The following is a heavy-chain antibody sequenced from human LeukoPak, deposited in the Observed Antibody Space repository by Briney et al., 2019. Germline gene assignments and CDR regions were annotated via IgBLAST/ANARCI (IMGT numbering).Heavy chain of an antibody. Sequence: PGRSLTLSCAASEFTFTTYGMHWVRQAPGKGLEWVAFIYYDGSNIYYADYMKGRFTISRDISKNTLYLQMDSLRAEDTAIYYCARDWKTNSFDYWGQGTLVTVSS. CDR1: EFTFTTYG. V-gene: IGHV3-33*01. J-gene: IGHJ4*02. CDR2: IYYDGSNI. D-gene: IGHD1-1*01. CDR3: ARDWKTNSFDY.